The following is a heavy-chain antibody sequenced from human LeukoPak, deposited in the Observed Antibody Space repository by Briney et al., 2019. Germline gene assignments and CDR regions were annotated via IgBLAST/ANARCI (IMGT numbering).Heavy chain of an antibody. D-gene: IGHD3-22*01. V-gene: IGHV1-2*02. CDR3: ARDQNYYDSTSYYGMDY. CDR1: RYTFTAYY. CDR2: INPNSGAT. Sequence: ASVKVSCKASRYTFTAYYIHWVRQAPGQGLGWMGWINPNSGATNYAQKFQDRVTMTRDTSFSTAYMELSRLRSDDTALYYCARDQNYYDSTSYYGMDYWGQGTLVTVAS. J-gene: IGHJ4*02.